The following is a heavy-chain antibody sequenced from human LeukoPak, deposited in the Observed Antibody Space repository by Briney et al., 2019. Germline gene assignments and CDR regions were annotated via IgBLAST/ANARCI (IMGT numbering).Heavy chain of an antibody. CDR1: R. CDR3: ARDDYGDYKGFDY. Sequence: RXNWVRQARGXXXEGVSSIISITIYIYYAASFNPRFTISRDNAKNSLYLQMNSLRAEDTAVYYCARDDYGDYKGFDYWGQGTLVTVSS. D-gene: IGHD4-17*01. V-gene: IGHV3-21*01. J-gene: IGHJ4*02. CDR2: IISITIYI.